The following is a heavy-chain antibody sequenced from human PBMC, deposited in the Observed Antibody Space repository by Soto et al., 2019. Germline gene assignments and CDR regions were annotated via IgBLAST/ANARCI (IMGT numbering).Heavy chain of an antibody. V-gene: IGHV5-51*01. CDR3: ARTAAAGKYYYGVDV. CDR1: EDNCASFG. Sequence: GESMKISWRGAEDNCASFGSGWVRQMTGKGLEWMGIIYPGDSDTRYSPSFQGQVTISADKSISTAYLQWSSLKASDTAMYYCARTAAAGKYYYGVDVWGQGPTVTLSS. CDR2: IYPGDSDT. J-gene: IGHJ6*02. D-gene: IGHD6-13*01.